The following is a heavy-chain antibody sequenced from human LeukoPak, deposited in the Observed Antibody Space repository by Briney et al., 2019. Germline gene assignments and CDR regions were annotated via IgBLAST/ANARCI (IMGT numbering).Heavy chain of an antibody. CDR3: ARDCVPTQNYYDSSGYHYDY. V-gene: IGHV1-46*01. J-gene: IGHJ4*02. Sequence: VASVKVSCKASGYXFTRYYIHWVRQAPGQGLEWMGIINPSGGSTSYAQKFQGRVTMTRDTSTSTVYMELSSLRSEDTAVYYCARDCVPTQNYYDSSGYHYDYWGQGTLVTVSS. CDR1: GYXFTRYY. CDR2: INPSGGST. D-gene: IGHD3-22*01.